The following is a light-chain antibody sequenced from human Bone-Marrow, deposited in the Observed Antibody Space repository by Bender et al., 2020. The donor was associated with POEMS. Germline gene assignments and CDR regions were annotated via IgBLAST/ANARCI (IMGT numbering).Light chain of an antibody. V-gene: IGLV6-57*02. Sequence: NFLLTQPHSVSGSPGKTINISCTGNSGSIASHYVQWYQQRPGSAPTTVIYDDNQRPPGVPDRFSGSKSGTSASLAITGLQAEDEGDYYCQSYDNSLGGWVFGGGTKLSVL. J-gene: IGLJ3*02. CDR1: SGSIASHY. CDR3: QSYDNSLGGWV. CDR2: DDN.